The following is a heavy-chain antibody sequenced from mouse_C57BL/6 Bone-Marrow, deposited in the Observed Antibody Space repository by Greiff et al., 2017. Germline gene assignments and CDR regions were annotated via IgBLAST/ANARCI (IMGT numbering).Heavy chain of an antibody. Sequence: VQLQQSGAELVRPGASVKLSCTASGFNIKDYYMHWVKQRPEQGLEWIGRIDPEDGATAYAPKFQGKATMTADTSSNTAYLQLSSLTSEDTAVYYCTTCGNYFYAMDYWGQGTSVTVSS. V-gene: IGHV14-1*01. CDR2: IDPEDGAT. CDR3: TTCGNYFYAMDY. J-gene: IGHJ4*01. CDR1: GFNIKDYY. D-gene: IGHD2-1*01.